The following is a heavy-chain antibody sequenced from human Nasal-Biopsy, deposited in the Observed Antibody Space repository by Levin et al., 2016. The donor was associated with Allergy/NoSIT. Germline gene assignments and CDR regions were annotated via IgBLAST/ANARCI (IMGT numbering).Heavy chain of an antibody. J-gene: IGHJ3*02. Sequence: SETLSLTCGVFGGSFSGYYLSWIRQAAGKGLEWIGEINQGGTTNYNPSLESRLTISKDTSKNQFSLKVESVTPADTAIYYCARNRFIYTSDWQRPHHDAFDIWGQGIRGQRLL. V-gene: IGHV4-34*01. D-gene: IGHD6-25*01. CDR3: ARNRFIYTSDWQRPHHDAFDI. CDR2: INQGGTT. CDR1: GGSFSGYY.